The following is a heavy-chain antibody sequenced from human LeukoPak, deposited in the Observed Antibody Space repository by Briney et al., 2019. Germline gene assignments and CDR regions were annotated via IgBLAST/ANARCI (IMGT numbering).Heavy chain of an antibody. J-gene: IGHJ5*02. CDR2: TIPIFGTA. V-gene: IGHV1-69*13. D-gene: IGHD1-7*01. Sequence: GASVKVSCKASGGTFSSYAISWVRQAPGQGLEWMGGTIPIFGTANYAQKFQGRVTITADESTSTAYMELSSLRSEDTAVYYCARGSLGITGTTGDWFDPWGQGTLVTVSS. CDR1: GGTFSSYA. CDR3: ARGSLGITGTTGDWFDP.